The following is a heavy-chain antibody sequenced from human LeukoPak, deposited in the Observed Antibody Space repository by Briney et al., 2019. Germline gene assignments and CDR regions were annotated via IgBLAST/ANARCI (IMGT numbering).Heavy chain of an antibody. CDR2: ISPTGEGT. CDR1: GFAFSNTG. Sequence: GGSLRLSCAASGFAFSNTGMTWVRQAPGRGLEWVSTISPTGEGTHYADSVKGRFTISRDNSKNTLSLEMNSLRADDTATYYCARDAGGASPFDYWGQGTRVIASS. CDR3: ARDAGGASPFDY. D-gene: IGHD4-17*01. J-gene: IGHJ4*02. V-gene: IGHV3-23*01.